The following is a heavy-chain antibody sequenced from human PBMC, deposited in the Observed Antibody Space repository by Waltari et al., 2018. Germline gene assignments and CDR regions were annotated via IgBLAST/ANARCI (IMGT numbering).Heavy chain of an antibody. J-gene: IGHJ4*02. D-gene: IGHD1-1*01. CDR2: RKXKTDGXAT. Sequence: EVHLXDSVXGLVTPGGSLRLSCSASGSLVPAAWINWVRQAPGXGLEWXGRRKXKTDGXATDYAAAVKXRFTISRDDSKNMWSLQXNSLKTEDXAVYYXNWFSSTYSTTXWGQGTLVTVSS. CDR3: NWFSSTYSTTX. V-gene: IGHV3-15*07. CDR1: GSLVPAAW.